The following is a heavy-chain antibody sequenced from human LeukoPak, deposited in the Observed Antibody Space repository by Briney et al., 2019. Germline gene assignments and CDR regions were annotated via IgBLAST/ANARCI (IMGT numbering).Heavy chain of an antibody. D-gene: IGHD6-19*01. CDR1: GFTVSSNH. CDR3: AREGTSSGWYPFDY. J-gene: IGHJ4*02. V-gene: IGHV3-53*01. CDR2: IYSGGST. Sequence: GGSLRLSCAASGFTVSSNHMSWVRQAPGKGLEWVSVIYSGGSTYYADSVKGRFTISRDNSKNTPFLQMNSLRAEDTAVYYCAREGTSSGWYPFDYWGQGTLVTVSS.